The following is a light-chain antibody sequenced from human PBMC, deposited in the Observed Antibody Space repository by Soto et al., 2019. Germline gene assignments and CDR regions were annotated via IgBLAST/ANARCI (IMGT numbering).Light chain of an antibody. CDR1: QSVSSGH. CDR2: GAS. J-gene: IGKJ1*01. Sequence: TQSPSTLSASVGDRVTITCRASQSVSSGHLAWYQQKPGQAPRLLIYGASSRATGIPDRFSGSGSGTDFTLTISRLEPEDYAVYYCQQYGHSLWTFGQGTKVEIK. V-gene: IGKV3-20*01. CDR3: QQYGHSLWT.